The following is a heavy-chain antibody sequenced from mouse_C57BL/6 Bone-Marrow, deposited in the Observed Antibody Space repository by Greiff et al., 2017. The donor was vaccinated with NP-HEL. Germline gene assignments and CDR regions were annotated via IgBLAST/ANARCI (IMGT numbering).Heavy chain of an antibody. D-gene: IGHD2-4*01. J-gene: IGHJ4*01. CDR1: GFTFSDYS. CDR3: AREGGLRRRTYAMDY. V-gene: IGHV5-16*01. Sequence: EVKLMESEGGLVQPGSSMKLSCTASGFTFSDYSMAWVRQVPEKGLEWVANINYDGSSTYYLDSLKSRFIISRDIAKNILYLQMSSLKSEDTATYYGAREGGLRRRTYAMDYWGQGTSVTVSS. CDR2: INYDGSST.